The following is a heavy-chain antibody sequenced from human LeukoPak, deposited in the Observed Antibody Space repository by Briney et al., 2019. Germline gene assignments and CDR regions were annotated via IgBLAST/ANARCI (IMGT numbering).Heavy chain of an antibody. J-gene: IGHJ4*02. CDR1: GDSVSSKSAA. Sequence: SQTLSLTCAISGDSVSSKSAAWNRIRQSPSRGLEWLGRTYYRSKWYHEYAVSVKGRITINPDTSKNQFSLQLNSVTPEDTAIYYCAILRTASSFDFWGPGTLVTVSS. V-gene: IGHV6-1*01. CDR2: TYYRSKWYH. CDR3: AILRTASSFDF. D-gene: IGHD1-1*01.